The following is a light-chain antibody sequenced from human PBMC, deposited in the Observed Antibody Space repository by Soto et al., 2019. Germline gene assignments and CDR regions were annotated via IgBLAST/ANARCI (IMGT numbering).Light chain of an antibody. CDR2: DAS. J-gene: IGKJ4*01. V-gene: IGKV1-5*01. CDR3: QQYNSYLT. Sequence: DIQMTQSPSTLSASVGDRVTITCRASQSISSWLGWYQQKPGKAPKLLIYDASSLESGVPSRFSGSGSETEFTLTISSLQPDDFATYYCQQYNSYLTFGGGTKVEIK. CDR1: QSISSW.